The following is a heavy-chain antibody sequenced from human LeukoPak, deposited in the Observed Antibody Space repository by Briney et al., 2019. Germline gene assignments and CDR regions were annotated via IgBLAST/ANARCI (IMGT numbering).Heavy chain of an antibody. Sequence: GSLRLSCAASGFTFSDYSMHWVRQAPGKGLEWIGQINPSRNTNYNPSLKSRVTISVDTSKNQFSLKLSSVTAADTAVYYCARVSYDYVWGSYRYFDYWGQGTLVTVSS. CDR3: ARVSYDYVWGSYRYFDY. CDR1: GFTFSDYS. D-gene: IGHD3-16*02. V-gene: IGHV4-34*01. J-gene: IGHJ4*02. CDR2: INPSRNT.